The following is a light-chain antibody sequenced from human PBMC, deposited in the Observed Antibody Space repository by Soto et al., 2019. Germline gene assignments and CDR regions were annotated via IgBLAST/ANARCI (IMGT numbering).Light chain of an antibody. J-gene: IGKJ1*01. CDR2: GAS. V-gene: IGKV3-15*01. CDR3: QQHNNWPPWT. Sequence: EIVMTQSPATLSVSPGERATLSCRASQSVSSNLAWYQQKPGQAPRLLIYGASTRATGIPARLSGSGSGTEFTLTLSSMQSEDFAVYYCQQHNNWPPWTFGQGTKVEIK. CDR1: QSVSSN.